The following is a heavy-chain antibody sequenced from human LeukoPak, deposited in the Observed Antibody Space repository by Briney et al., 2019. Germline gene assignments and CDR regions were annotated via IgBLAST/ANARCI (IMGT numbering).Heavy chain of an antibody. D-gene: IGHD3-3*01. CDR2: INHSGST. CDR1: GGSFSGYY. Sequence: NSSETLSLTCAVYGGSFSGYYWSWIRQPPGKGLEWIGEINHSGSTNYNPSLKSRVTISVDTSKNQFSLKLSSVTAADTAVYYCARGRTRITIFGVVTRRRGYYFDYWGQGTLVTVSS. CDR3: ARGRTRITIFGVVTRRRGYYFDY. V-gene: IGHV4-34*01. J-gene: IGHJ4*02.